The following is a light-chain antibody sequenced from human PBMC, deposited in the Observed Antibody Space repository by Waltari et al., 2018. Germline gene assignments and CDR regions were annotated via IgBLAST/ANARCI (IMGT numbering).Light chain of an antibody. CDR3: AACDDSLNGVV. V-gene: IGLV1-44*01. CDR1: TSTIGSNP. Sequence: QSVLTPPPPTSGTPGQRVTISCSGSTSTIGSNPSNRYHQLPGTAPKLLIYPNNQRPSGVPDRFSGSRSGTSASLAISGLQSEDEAGYHCAACDDSLNGVVFGGGTKVTVL. J-gene: IGLJ2*01. CDR2: PNN.